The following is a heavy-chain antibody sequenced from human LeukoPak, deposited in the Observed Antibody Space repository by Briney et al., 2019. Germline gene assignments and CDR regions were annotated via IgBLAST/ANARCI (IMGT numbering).Heavy chain of an antibody. Sequence: PSETLSLTCTVSGGSISRYYWSWIRQPPGKGLEWIGYIYYSGSTYYNPSLKSRVTISVDTSKNQFSLKLSSVTAADTAVYYCARETETNYFDYWGQGTLVTVSS. CDR2: IYYSGST. D-gene: IGHD5-24*01. V-gene: IGHV4-59*06. J-gene: IGHJ4*02. CDR1: GGSISRYY. CDR3: ARETETNYFDY.